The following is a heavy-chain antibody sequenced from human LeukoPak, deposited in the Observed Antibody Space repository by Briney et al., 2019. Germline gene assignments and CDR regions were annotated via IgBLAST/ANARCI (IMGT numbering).Heavy chain of an antibody. CDR1: GYSISSGYY. V-gene: IGHV4-38-2*02. J-gene: IGHJ6*02. CDR2: IFHSGDT. Sequence: SETLSLTCSVFGYSISSGYYWGWIRQPPGKGPEWIGSIFHSGDTCYNPSLKSRVSISVDTSRNQFSLKLNSVTATDTAVYYCARDHGYSSSWYWYGMDVWGQGTTVTVSS. CDR3: ARDHGYSSSWYWYGMDV. D-gene: IGHD6-13*01.